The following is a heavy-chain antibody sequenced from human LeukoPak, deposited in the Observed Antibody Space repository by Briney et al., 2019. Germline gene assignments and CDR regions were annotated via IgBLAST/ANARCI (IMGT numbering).Heavy chain of an antibody. CDR1: GGTFSSYA. J-gene: IGHJ6*03. CDR2: IIPTFGTA. CDR3: ARAIDFWSGRISPVYYYYYMDV. Sequence: SVKVSCKASGGTFSSYAISWVRQAPGQGLEWMGGIIPTFGTANYAQKFQGRVTITTDESTSTAYMELSSLRSEDTAVYYCARAIDFWSGRISPVYYYYYMDVWGKGTTVTVSS. D-gene: IGHD3-3*01. V-gene: IGHV1-69*05.